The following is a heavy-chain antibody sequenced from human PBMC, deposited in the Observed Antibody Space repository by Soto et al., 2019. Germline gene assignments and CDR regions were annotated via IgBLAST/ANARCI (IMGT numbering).Heavy chain of an antibody. V-gene: IGHV4-31*03. CDR1: GGSISSGGYY. D-gene: IGHD2-2*01. CDR3: ARDVIVVVPAAHEYYYYYGMDV. J-gene: IGHJ6*02. CDR2: IYYSGST. Sequence: PSETLSLTCTVSGGSISSGGYYWSWIRQHPGKGLEWIGYIYYSGSTYYNPSLKSRVTISVDTSKNQFSLKLSSVTAADTAVYYCARDVIVVVPAAHEYYYYYGMDVWGQGTKVTVSS.